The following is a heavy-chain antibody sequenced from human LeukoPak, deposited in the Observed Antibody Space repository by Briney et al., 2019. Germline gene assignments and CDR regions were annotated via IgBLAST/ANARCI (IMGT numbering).Heavy chain of an antibody. J-gene: IGHJ4*02. V-gene: IGHV3-30*04. D-gene: IGHD3-22*01. Sequence: GGSLRLSCAASGFTFSSYAMHWGRQAPGKGLEWVAVISYDGSNKYYADSVKGRFTISRDNSKNTLYLQMNSLRAEDTAVYYCARDLDSSGYIPTVFDYWGQGTLVTVSS. CDR1: GFTFSSYA. CDR3: ARDLDSSGYIPTVFDY. CDR2: ISYDGSNK.